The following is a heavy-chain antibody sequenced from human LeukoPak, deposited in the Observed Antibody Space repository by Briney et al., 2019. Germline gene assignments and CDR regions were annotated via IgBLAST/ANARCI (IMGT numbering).Heavy chain of an antibody. CDR2: VNPKSGST. CDR1: GYTFIGYY. Sequence: EASVKVSCKASGYTFIGYYMHWVRQAPGQGLEWMGWVNPKSGSTNYAQKFQGMVTMTRDTSISTAYMELSRLRSDDTAVYYCVLAAAGLNWFDPWGQGTLVTVSS. D-gene: IGHD6-13*01. CDR3: VLAAAGLNWFDP. J-gene: IGHJ5*02. V-gene: IGHV1-2*02.